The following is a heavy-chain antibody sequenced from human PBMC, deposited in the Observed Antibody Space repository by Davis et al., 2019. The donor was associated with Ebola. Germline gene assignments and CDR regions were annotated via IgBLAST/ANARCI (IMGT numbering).Heavy chain of an antibody. Sequence: AASVKVSCKASGYTFTNYAMHWVRQAPGQRLEWMGWISAYNGNTNYAQKLQGRVTVTTDTSTSTAYMELRSLRSDDTAVYYCARAVVPAGPFDPWGQGTLVTVSS. CDR3: ARAVVPAGPFDP. J-gene: IGHJ5*02. CDR1: GYTFTNYA. V-gene: IGHV1-18*01. D-gene: IGHD2-2*01. CDR2: ISAYNGNT.